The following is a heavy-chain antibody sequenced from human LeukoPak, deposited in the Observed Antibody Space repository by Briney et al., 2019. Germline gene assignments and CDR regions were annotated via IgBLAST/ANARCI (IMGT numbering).Heavy chain of an antibody. Sequence: PSETLSLTCAVYGGSFSGYYWSWIRQPPGKGLEWIGEINHSGSTNYNPSLKSRVTISVDTYKNQFSLKLSSVTAADTAVYYCARGGEMATIDYFDYWGQGTLVTVSS. V-gene: IGHV4-34*01. J-gene: IGHJ4*02. D-gene: IGHD5-24*01. CDR1: GGSFSGYY. CDR3: ARGGEMATIDYFDY. CDR2: INHSGST.